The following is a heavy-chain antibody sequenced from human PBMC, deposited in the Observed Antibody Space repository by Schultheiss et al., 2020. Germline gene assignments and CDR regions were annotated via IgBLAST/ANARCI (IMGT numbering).Heavy chain of an antibody. CDR3: ARAAAEHPHFDY. Sequence: SQPLSLTCTVSGGSISSGDYYWSWIRQPPGKGLEWIGEINHSGSTNYNPSLKSRVTISVDKSKNQFSLKLSSVTAEDTAVYYCARAAAEHPHFDYWGQGTLVTGSS. V-gene: IGHV4-39*07. CDR2: INHSGST. J-gene: IGHJ4*02. D-gene: IGHD3-3*02. CDR1: GGSISSGDYY.